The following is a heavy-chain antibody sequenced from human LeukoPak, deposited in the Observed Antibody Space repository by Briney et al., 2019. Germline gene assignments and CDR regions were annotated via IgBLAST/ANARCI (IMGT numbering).Heavy chain of an antibody. CDR3: ARGDTMVRGFDY. V-gene: IGHV1-46*01. CDR2: INPSGGST. Sequence: ASVKVSCKASGYIFTSYYMHWVRQAPGQGLEWMGIINPSGGSTTYAQKFQGRVTMTRDTSTSTVYMELSSLRSEDTAVYYCARGDTMVRGFDYWGQGTLVTVSS. D-gene: IGHD3-10*01. CDR1: GYIFTSYY. J-gene: IGHJ4*02.